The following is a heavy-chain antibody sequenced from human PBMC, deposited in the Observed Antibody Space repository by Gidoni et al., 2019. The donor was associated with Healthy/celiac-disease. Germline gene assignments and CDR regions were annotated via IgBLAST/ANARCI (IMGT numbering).Heavy chain of an antibody. CDR3: ARELGEQLVVRGNY. V-gene: IGHV1-2*06. CDR1: GYTFTGYY. Sequence: QVQLVQSGAEVKKPGASVKVSCKASGYTFTGYYMNWVRQAPGQGREWMGRLNPNRGDTNYAKKFQGRVTMTRDTSISTAYMELSRLRSDETAVYYCARELGEQLVVRGNYWGQGTLVTVSS. CDR2: LNPNRGDT. D-gene: IGHD6-13*01. J-gene: IGHJ4*02.